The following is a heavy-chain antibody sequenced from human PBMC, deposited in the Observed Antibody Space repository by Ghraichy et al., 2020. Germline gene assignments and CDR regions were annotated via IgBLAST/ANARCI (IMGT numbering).Heavy chain of an antibody. J-gene: IGHJ2*01. CDR2: ITGSSITI. CDR3: ARLTLPRRAAVGDWYFDL. V-gene: IGHV3-48*01. D-gene: IGHD6-13*01. CDR1: GFSFSDYS. Sequence: GGSLRLSCEGSGFSFSDYSMIWVRLTPRKALEWVSYITGSSITIFYTDSVKGRFTISRDNAKNSLYLQMNSQRAEDTAVYYCARLTLPRRAAVGDWYFDLWGRGTLVTVSS.